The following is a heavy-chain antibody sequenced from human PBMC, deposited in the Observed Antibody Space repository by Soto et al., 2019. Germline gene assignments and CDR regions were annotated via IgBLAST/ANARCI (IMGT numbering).Heavy chain of an antibody. CDR2: ISGSSDNI. V-gene: IGHV3-11*06. Sequence: XGSLLLSCAASGCTFSDYFMSWIRQAPGKGLEWVSFISGSSDNIKYADSVKGRFTISRDNAKNSLYLQMNSLRAEDTAVYYCVRDSARIVVVPRVDGDNWFDPWRQGPLVTVSS. D-gene: IGHD2-2*01. J-gene: IGHJ5*02. CDR1: GCTFSDYF. CDR3: VRDSARIVVVPRVDGDNWFDP.